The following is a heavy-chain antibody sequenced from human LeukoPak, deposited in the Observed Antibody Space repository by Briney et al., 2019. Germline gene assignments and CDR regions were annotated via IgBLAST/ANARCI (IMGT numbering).Heavy chain of an antibody. Sequence: GGSLRLSCATSGFTFSSYAMHWVRQAQGKGLEWVAVISYDGSNKYYADSMKGRFTISRDNSMSALYLQMNSLRAEDTAVYYCARDMMGWGQGTLVTVSS. CDR2: ISYDGSNK. J-gene: IGHJ4*02. D-gene: IGHD3-16*01. CDR1: GFTFSSYA. CDR3: ARDMMG. V-gene: IGHV3-30-3*01.